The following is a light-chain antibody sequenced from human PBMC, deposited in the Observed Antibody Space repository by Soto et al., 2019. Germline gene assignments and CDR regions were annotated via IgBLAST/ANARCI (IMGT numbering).Light chain of an antibody. CDR2: SDN. V-gene: IGLV1-44*01. CDR3: AAWDDSLNGL. J-gene: IGLJ2*01. CDR1: SSNIGSYT. Sequence: QSVLTQPASASGTTGERVTISCSGSSSNIGSYTVNWYQQLPGTAPKLLIYSDNQRPSGVPDRFSGSKSGTSASLAISGLQSEDEADYYCAAWDDSLNGLFGGGTKLTVL.